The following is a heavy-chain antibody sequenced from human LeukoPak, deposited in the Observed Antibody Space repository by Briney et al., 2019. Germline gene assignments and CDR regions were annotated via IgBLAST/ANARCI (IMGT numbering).Heavy chain of an antibody. Sequence: GGSLRLSCAPSGFIVSNNYMTWVRQAPGKGLEWVSVIYSGGSTYYADSVKGRFTISRDNSKNTLYLQMNSLRAEDTASEWLLYSDYWGQGTLVTVSS. J-gene: IGHJ4*02. D-gene: IGHD3-3*01. CDR2: IYSGGST. CDR1: GFIVSNNY. V-gene: IGHV3-53*01. CDR3: LYSDY.